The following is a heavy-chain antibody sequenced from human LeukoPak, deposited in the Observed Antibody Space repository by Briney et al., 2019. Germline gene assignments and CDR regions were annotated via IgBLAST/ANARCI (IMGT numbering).Heavy chain of an antibody. J-gene: IGHJ4*02. CDR1: GGSISGYY. V-gene: IGHV4-59*01. Sequence: SETLSLTCTVSGGSISGYYWSWIRQPPGKGLEWIGYIYYSGSTNYNPSLKSRVTISVDTSKNQFSLKLSSVTAADTAVYYCARVSVDGGHWGQGTLVTVSS. CDR3: ARVSVDGGH. CDR2: IYYSGST. D-gene: IGHD4-23*01.